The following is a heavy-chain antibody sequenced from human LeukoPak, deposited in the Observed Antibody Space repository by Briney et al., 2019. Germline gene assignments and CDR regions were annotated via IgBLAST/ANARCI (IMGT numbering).Heavy chain of an antibody. Sequence: SETLSLTCAVYGGSFSGYYWSWIRQPPGKGLEWTGEINHSGSTNYNPSLKSRVTISVDTSKNQFSLKLSSVTAADTAVYYCARGDIVVVPAAKGGWFDPWGQGTLVTVSS. CDR2: INHSGST. CDR3: ARGDIVVVPAAKGGWFDP. J-gene: IGHJ5*02. D-gene: IGHD2-2*01. CDR1: GGSFSGYY. V-gene: IGHV4-34*01.